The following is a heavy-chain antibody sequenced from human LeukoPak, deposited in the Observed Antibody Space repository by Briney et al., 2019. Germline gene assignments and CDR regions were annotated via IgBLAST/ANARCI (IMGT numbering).Heavy chain of an antibody. CDR1: GYTFTGYY. D-gene: IGHD1-26*01. Sequence: ASVKVSGKASGYTFTGYYMHWVRQAPGQGLEWMGWINPNSGGTNYAQKFQGRVTMTRDTSISTAYMELSRLRSDDTAVYYCARDKLVGATTGKDYWGQGTLVTVSS. J-gene: IGHJ4*02. V-gene: IGHV1-2*02. CDR2: INPNSGGT. CDR3: ARDKLVGATTGKDY.